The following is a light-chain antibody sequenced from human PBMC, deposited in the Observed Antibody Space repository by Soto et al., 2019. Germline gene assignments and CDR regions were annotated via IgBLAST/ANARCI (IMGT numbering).Light chain of an antibody. CDR1: SSDVGSYNL. CDR2: EVS. V-gene: IGLV2-23*02. J-gene: IGLJ2*01. CDR3: CSYAGSSTS. Sequence: QSALTQPASVSGSPGQSITISCTGTSSDVGSYNLVSWHQQHPGKAPKLMIYEVSKRPSGVSNRFSGSKSGNTASLTISGLQAEDEADYYCCSYAGSSTSFGGGTKLTVL.